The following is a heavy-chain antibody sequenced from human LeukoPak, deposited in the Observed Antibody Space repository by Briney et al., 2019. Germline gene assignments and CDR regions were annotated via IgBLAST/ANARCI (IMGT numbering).Heavy chain of an antibody. CDR2: ISGSSSTT. D-gene: IGHD3-10*01. V-gene: IGHV3-48*04. CDR1: GFTFSTYS. CDR3: ARDLRRYNSGSYAFDH. J-gene: IGHJ4*02. Sequence: GGSLRLSCAASGFTFSTYSMNWVRQAPGKGLEWVSYISGSSSTTYYADSVKGRFTISRDNAKNSLYLLMNSLRAEDTAVYYCARDLRRYNSGSYAFDHWGQGTLVTVSS.